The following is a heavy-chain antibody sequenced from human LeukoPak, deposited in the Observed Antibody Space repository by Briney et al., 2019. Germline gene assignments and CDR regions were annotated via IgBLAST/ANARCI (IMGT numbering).Heavy chain of an antibody. CDR1: GDSLSSSHTYY. Sequence: SETLSLTCSVSGDSLSSSHTYYWGWIRQPPGKGLEWIGSSYFRGSTYSSPSLRSRVVISVDTSKNQFSLKLGSVTAADTAVYYCARGSLYVFGSHYFDNWGQGILVAVSS. CDR2: SYFRGST. D-gene: IGHD2-21*01. J-gene: IGHJ4*02. V-gene: IGHV4-39*07. CDR3: ARGSLYVFGSHYFDN.